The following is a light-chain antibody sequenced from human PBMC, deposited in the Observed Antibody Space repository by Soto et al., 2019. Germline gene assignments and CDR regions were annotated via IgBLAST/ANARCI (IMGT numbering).Light chain of an antibody. J-gene: IGKJ2*01. V-gene: IGKV1-39*01. CDR1: QSIISY. CDR3: QQSYSSPRT. Sequence: DIQMTQSPSSLSASVGDRVTITCQSSQSIISYLNWYQQKAGKAPQLLIYAASSLQSGVPARFSGSGSGTDFILSISSLQPEDSAIYYGQQSYSSPRTFGQGTNLEI. CDR2: AAS.